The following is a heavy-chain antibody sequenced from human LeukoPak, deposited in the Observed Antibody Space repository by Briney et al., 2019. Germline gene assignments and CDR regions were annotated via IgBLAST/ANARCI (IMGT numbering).Heavy chain of an antibody. CDR3: VTEGPLIPYGYTSGDSFDI. J-gene: IGHJ3*02. V-gene: IGHV4-39*07. D-gene: IGHD5-12*01. CDR2: MYHSGST. CDR1: GGSISSRSYF. Sequence: SETLSLTCTVSGGSISSRSYFWAWIRQPPGKGLEWIGSMYHSGSTHYNPYLTSRVTISVDTSKNPFSLKFASVTAAATAMCFCVTEGPLIPYGYTSGDSFDIWGQGTMVTVSS.